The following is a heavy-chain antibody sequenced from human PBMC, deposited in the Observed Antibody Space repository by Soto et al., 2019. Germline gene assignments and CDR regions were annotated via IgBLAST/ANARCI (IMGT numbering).Heavy chain of an antibody. V-gene: IGHV1-69*13. CDR2: IIPIFGTA. Sequence: SVKVSCKASGGTFSSYAISWVRQAPEQGLEWMGGIIPIFGTANYAQKFQGRVTITADESTSTAYMELSSLRSEDTAVYYCASTPGYYYGMDVCGQGTTVTVSS. CDR1: GGTFSSYA. J-gene: IGHJ6*02. CDR3: ASTPGYYYGMDV.